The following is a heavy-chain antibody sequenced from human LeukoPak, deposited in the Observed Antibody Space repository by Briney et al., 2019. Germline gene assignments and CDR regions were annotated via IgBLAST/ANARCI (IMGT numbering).Heavy chain of an antibody. V-gene: IGHV3-11*06. CDR2: ISGNGEYT. CDR3: ARDGYSSGWYF. D-gene: IGHD6-19*01. J-gene: IGHJ3*01. CDR1: GFTFSTYW. Sequence: GGSLRLSCAASGFTFSTYWMSWVRQAPGKGLEWVSYISGNGEYTKYADSVKGRFTIYRDNAKSSLYLQMDSLRAEDTGVYYCARDGYSSGWYFWGQGTMVTVSS.